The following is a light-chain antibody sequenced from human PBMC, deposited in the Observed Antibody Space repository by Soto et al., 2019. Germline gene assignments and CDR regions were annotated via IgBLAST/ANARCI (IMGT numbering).Light chain of an antibody. Sequence: QAVVTQPPSVSGAPGQRVTISCTGSSSNIGAGYDVHWYQQLPGTAPKLLIYGYNNRPSGVPDRFSGSKSGTSASLAITGLQAEDEADYYCQSYDSSLSGYTVFGGGTQLTVL. CDR1: SSNIGAGYD. J-gene: IGLJ7*01. V-gene: IGLV1-40*01. CDR3: QSYDSSLSGYTV. CDR2: GYN.